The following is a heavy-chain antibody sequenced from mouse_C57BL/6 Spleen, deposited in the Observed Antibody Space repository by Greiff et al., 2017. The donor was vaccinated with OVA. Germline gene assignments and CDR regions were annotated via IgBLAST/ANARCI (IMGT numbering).Heavy chain of an antibody. CDR2: ISSGSSTI. CDR1: GFTFSDYG. V-gene: IGHV5-17*01. CDR3: ARTLNFDY. Sequence: EVMLVESGGGLVQPGGSLKLSCAASGFTFSDYGMHWVRQAPEKGLEWVAYISSGSSTIYYADKVKGRFTISRDNATNTLFLQITSLRSEDTAMYYCARTLNFDYWGQGTTLTVSS. J-gene: IGHJ2*01. D-gene: IGHD1-3*01.